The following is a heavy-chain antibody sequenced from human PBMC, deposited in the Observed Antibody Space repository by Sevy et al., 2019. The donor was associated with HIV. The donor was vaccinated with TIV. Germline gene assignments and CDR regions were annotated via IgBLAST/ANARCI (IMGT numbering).Heavy chain of an antibody. Sequence: GGSLRLSCAASGFTFSSYAMSWVRQAPGKGREWVTAISGSGGSTYYADSVKGRFTISRDNSKNKLYLQMNRLRAEDTAVYYCAKAVRTGYYVVDYWGQGTLVTVSS. CDR1: GFTFSSYA. D-gene: IGHD3-9*01. CDR2: ISGSGGST. V-gene: IGHV3-23*01. J-gene: IGHJ4*02. CDR3: AKAVRTGYYVVDY.